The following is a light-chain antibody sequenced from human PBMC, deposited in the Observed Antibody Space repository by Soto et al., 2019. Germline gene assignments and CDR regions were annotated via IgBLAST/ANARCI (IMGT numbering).Light chain of an antibody. J-gene: IGLJ2*01. V-gene: IGLV2-23*02. CDR1: SSDVGSYNL. Sequence: QSALTQPASVSGSPGQSITISCTGTSSDVGSYNLVSWYQQHPGKAPKLMIYEVSKRPSGVSNRFSGSKSGNTASLTISGPQAEDEADYYCCSYAGSSMVFGGGTKLTVL. CDR2: EVS. CDR3: CSYAGSSMV.